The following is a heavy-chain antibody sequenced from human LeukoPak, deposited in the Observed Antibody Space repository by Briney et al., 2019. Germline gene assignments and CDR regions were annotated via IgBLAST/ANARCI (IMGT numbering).Heavy chain of an antibody. CDR1: GYTFSNYW. CDR2: IYPRDSDT. Sequence: GESLKISCKASGYTFSNYWIGWVRQIPGKGLEWMGIIYPRDSDTRYSPSFQGQVTISADKSINTAYLQWSSLKASDTAMYYCARLELGPYYFDYWGQGTLVTVSS. V-gene: IGHV5-51*01. J-gene: IGHJ4*02. D-gene: IGHD7-27*01. CDR3: ARLELGPYYFDY.